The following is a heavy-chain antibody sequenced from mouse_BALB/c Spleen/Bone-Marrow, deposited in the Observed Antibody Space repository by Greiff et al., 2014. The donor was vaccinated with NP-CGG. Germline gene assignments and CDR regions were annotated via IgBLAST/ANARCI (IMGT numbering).Heavy chain of an antibody. V-gene: IGHV5-6*01. CDR1: GFTFSSYG. CDR2: ISSGCGYT. D-gene: IGHD2-4*01. CDR3: ARQGNDYAAWFAY. J-gene: IGHJ3*01. Sequence: EVKLVESGGDLVKPGGSLKLSCAASGFTFSSYGMSWVRQTPDKRLEWVATISSGCGYTYYPDSVKGRFTISRDNAKNTLYLQMSSLKSEDTAMYYCARQGNDYAAWFAYWGQGTLVTVSA.